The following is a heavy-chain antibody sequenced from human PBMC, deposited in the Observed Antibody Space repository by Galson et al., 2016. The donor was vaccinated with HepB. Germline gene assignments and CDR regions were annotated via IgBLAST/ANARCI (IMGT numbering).Heavy chain of an antibody. Sequence: PALVKPTQTLTLTCTFSGFSLNTSGVGVGWIRQPPGKALEWLALIYYDGDKRYRRSLKTRLTISKDTSKNQVVLTMTNMEPVDTATYYCAHTSYLGGVVAKSHWGQGTLVTVSS. J-gene: IGHJ4*02. D-gene: IGHD3-16*02. CDR3: AHTSYLGGVVAKSH. V-gene: IGHV2-5*02. CDR1: GFSLNTSGVG. CDR2: IYYDGDK.